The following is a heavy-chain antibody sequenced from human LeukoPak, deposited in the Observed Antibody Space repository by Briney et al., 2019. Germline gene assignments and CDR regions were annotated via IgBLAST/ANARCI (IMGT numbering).Heavy chain of an antibody. D-gene: IGHD4-17*01. CDR1: GFTFSSYA. J-gene: IGHJ5*02. CDR2: ISYDGSNK. V-gene: IGHV3-30*04. Sequence: PGRSLRLSCAASGFTFSSYAMHWVRQAPGKGLEWVAVISYDGSNKYYADSVKGRFTISRDNSKNTLYLQMNSLRAEDTAVYYCARGGEEPYGDARFDPWGQGTLVTVSS. CDR3: ARGGEEPYGDARFDP.